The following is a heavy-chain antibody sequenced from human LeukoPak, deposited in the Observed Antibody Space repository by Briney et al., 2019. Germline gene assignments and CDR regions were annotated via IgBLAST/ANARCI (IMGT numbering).Heavy chain of an antibody. D-gene: IGHD4-17*01. CDR2: ISGGGETT. CDR1: VFTFNNYA. Sequence: PGGSLRLSCAASVFTFNNYAMNAVRQAPRKGLEWGSCISGGGETTYYADSAKGRFTISRDNSQNTLYLQMNSLRAEDTAVYYCARDYADYVGYFFFDYWGQGTLVTVSS. J-gene: IGHJ4*02. CDR3: ARDYADYVGYFFFDY. V-gene: IGHV3-23*01.